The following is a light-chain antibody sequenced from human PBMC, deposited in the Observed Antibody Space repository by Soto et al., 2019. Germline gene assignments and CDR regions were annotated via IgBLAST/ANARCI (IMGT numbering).Light chain of an antibody. CDR1: QRIRSTY. J-gene: IGKJ5*01. V-gene: IGKV3-20*01. Sequence: EIVLSQSPGTLSLSSGERATLSCRTSQRIRSTYLAWYQQKPGQAPRLLIYDGYSRATGSPDTFSGSGSGTDFTLTISRLEPEHFAVYYCQQYGSLPITFGQGTRLEIK. CDR3: QQYGSLPIT. CDR2: DGY.